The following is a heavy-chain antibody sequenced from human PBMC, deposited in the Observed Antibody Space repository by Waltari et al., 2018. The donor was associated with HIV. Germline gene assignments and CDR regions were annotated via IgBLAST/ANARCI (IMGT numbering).Heavy chain of an antibody. D-gene: IGHD3-10*01. J-gene: IGHJ6*02. CDR1: GFILSSYW. V-gene: IGHV3-7*01. CDR3: ARDTGSQYYYYGMDV. Sequence: EVLLVESGGGLVQPGGSLRLSCGTSGFILSSYWMSWVRQAPGQGLEWLANIKPDGSETYYVYSVKGRFTISRDNAKNSVYLQMDSLRVEDTALYFCARDTGSQYYYYGMDVWGQGTMVSVS. CDR2: IKPDGSET.